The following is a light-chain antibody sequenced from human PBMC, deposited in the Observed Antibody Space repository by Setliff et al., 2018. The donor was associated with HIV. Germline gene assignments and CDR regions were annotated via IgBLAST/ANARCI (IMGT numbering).Light chain of an antibody. V-gene: IGLV2-23*02. CDR1: SSDVGSYNL. J-gene: IGLJ1*01. Sequence: QSALTQPASVSGSPGQSITISCTGTSSDVGSYNLVSWYRQYPGKAPQLIIYEVTNRPSGVSSRFSGSKSGNTASLTISGLQAEDEADYYCGSCTSTSPCAFGTGTKVTVL. CDR3: GSCTSTSPCA. CDR2: EVT.